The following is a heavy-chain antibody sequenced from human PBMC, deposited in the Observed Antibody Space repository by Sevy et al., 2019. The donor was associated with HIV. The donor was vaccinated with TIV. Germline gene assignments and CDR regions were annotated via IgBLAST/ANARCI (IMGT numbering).Heavy chain of an antibody. CDR2: SIPMFGTT. Sequence: ASVKVSCKASGGSFSNYAITWVRQAPGQGLEWMEGSIPMFGTTDYAQKFQGRVTITADESKSTAYMELSSLRSEDTAVRCCARGAVVITFGGAFDYWGLGTLVTVSS. V-gene: IGHV1-69*13. J-gene: IGHJ4*02. CDR3: ARGAVVITFGGAFDY. D-gene: IGHD3-16*01. CDR1: GGSFSNYA.